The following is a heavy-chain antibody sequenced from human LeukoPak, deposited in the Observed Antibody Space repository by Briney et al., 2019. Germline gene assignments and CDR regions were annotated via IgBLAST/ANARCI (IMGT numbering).Heavy chain of an antibody. J-gene: IGHJ3*01. CDR3: AKDIQLSA. Sequence: GGSLRLSCAASGFNFNDAAMTWVRQAPGKGLEWVSFIASSGRNTYYTDSVRGRFTISRDNSKNTLSLQMNSLRVEDTAMYYCAKDIQLSAWGLGTMVTVSS. D-gene: IGHD5-24*01. CDR1: GFNFNDAA. CDR2: IASSGRNT. V-gene: IGHV3-23*01.